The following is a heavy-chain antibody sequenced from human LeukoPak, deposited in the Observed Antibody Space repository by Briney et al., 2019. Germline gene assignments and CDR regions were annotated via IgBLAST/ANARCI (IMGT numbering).Heavy chain of an antibody. CDR3: AKAPYYYDSSGPDY. CDR1: GFTFSSDG. V-gene: IGHV3-30*02. Sequence: GGSLRLSCAASGFTFSSDGMHWVRQAPGKGLEWVSFIRYDGSNKYYTESGKGRFTISRDNSKNTLYLQMNGLRAEDTAVYYCAKAPYYYDSSGPDYWGQGTLVTVSS. D-gene: IGHD3-22*01. CDR2: IRYDGSNK. J-gene: IGHJ4*02.